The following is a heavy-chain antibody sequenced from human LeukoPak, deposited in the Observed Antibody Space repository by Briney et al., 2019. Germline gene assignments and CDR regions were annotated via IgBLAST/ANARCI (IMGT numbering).Heavy chain of an antibody. CDR2: IKSKTDGGTT. Sequence: GGSLRLSCAASGFIFSKAWMSWVRQAPGKGLEWVGRIKSKTDGGTTDYAAPVKGRFTISRDDSKNTLYLQMNSLKTEDTAVYYCTTDQYDILTGYYMGYFDRWGQGTLVTVSS. D-gene: IGHD3-9*01. V-gene: IGHV3-15*01. CDR1: GFIFSKAW. J-gene: IGHJ4*02. CDR3: TTDQYDILTGYYMGYFDR.